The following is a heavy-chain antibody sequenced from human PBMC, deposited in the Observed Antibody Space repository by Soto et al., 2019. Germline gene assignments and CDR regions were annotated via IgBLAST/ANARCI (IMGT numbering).Heavy chain of an antibody. D-gene: IGHD2-2*01. J-gene: IGHJ5*02. CDR3: ARAPYTKYRWFDP. CDR2: MSLSGTT. CDR1: GDSIDITYW. Sequence: QVQLQESGPGLVKPSGTLSLTCAVSGDSIDITYWWSWVRQSPGKGLEWIGEMSLSGTTNYNPSLETRVTISIDKSKNHFSLELTSVTAADTAVYFCARAPYTKYRWFDPWGQGTLVTVSS. V-gene: IGHV4-4*02.